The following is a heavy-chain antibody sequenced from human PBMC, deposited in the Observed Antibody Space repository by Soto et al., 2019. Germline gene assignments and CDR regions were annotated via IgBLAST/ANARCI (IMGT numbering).Heavy chain of an antibody. V-gene: IGHV4-59*01. Sequence: QVQLQESGPGLVKPSETLSLTCTVSGGSISSYYWRWIRQPPGKGLEWIGYIYYSGSTNYNPSLKSRVTISVDTSKNQFSLKLSSVTAADTAVYYCARGLWVGELWYWGQGALVTVSS. D-gene: IGHD3-10*01. J-gene: IGHJ4*02. CDR2: IYYSGST. CDR1: GGSISSYY. CDR3: ARGLWVGELWY.